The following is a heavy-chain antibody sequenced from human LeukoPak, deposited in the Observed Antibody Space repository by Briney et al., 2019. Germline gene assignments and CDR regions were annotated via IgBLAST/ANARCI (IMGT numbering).Heavy chain of an antibody. Sequence: PGGSLRLSCVASGFSFSNHGMHWVRQAPGKGLEWVSVIASDGGAKFYADSVKGRFTISRDNTKNTLYLQMNSLRAEDTAVYYCAKDLALGYYYYGMDVWGQGTTVTVSS. D-gene: IGHD2-15*01. V-gene: IGHV3-30*18. CDR1: GFSFSNHG. CDR2: IASDGGAK. CDR3: AKDLALGYYYYGMDV. J-gene: IGHJ6*02.